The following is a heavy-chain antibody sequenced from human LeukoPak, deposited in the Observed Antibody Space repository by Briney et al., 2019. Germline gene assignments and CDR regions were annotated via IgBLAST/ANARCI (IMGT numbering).Heavy chain of an antibody. D-gene: IGHD3-3*01. V-gene: IGHV1-8*01. J-gene: IGHJ5*02. Sequence: ASVTVSCKASGYTFTSYDINWSRQATGQGHEWMGWMNPNSGSAGYEQKFQGRVTMTSHTSISTAYMELSSLRSEDTAVYYCARGDYDFWSGYYKGGIGFDPWGQGTLGTVSS. CDR3: ARGDYDFWSGYYKGGIGFDP. CDR2: MNPNSGSA. CDR1: GYTFTSYD.